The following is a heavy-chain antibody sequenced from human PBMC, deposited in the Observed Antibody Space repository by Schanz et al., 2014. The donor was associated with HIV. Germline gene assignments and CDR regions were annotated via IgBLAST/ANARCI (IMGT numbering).Heavy chain of an antibody. CDR1: GFTFNDYY. D-gene: IGHD6-13*01. J-gene: IGHJ4*02. V-gene: IGHV3-11*01. CDR2: ISDTGTTT. CDR3: AREKDLGYSSTLGF. Sequence: MKLVESGGGLAQPGGSLRLSCAASGFTFNDYYMTWIRQAPGKGLEWVSYISDTGTTTYYADSVNGRFTISRDNAKNSMFLQMNSLRGEDTAVYYCAREKDLGYSSTLGFWGQGTLVTVSS.